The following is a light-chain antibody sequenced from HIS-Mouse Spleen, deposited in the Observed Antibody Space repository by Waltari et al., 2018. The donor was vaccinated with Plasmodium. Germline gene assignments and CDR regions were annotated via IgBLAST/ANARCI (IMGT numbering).Light chain of an antibody. J-gene: IGLJ3*02. CDR2: EGS. CDR1: SQSVRCSS. V-gene: IGLV2-23*01. Sequence: PGTLSLSPGERATLSCRASQSVRCSSLACYQPHPGKAPKLLIYEGSKRPSGVSNRFSGSKSGNTASLTISGLQAEDEADYYCCSYAGSSTWVFGGGTKLTVL. CDR3: CSYAGSSTWV.